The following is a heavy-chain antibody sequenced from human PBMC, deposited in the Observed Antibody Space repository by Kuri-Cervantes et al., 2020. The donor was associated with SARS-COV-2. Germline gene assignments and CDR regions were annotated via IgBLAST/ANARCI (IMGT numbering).Heavy chain of an antibody. CDR3: AKAGLLWFRDQPPLDV. Sequence: GESLKISCAASGFTFSSYGMHWVRQAPGKGLEWVAVIWYDETNKYYTDSVKGRFTISRDNSKNTLYLQMNSLRAEDTAVYYCAKAGLLWFRDQPPLDVWGKGTTVTVSS. CDR2: IWYDETNK. J-gene: IGHJ6*04. D-gene: IGHD3-10*01. CDR1: GFTFSSYG. V-gene: IGHV3-33*06.